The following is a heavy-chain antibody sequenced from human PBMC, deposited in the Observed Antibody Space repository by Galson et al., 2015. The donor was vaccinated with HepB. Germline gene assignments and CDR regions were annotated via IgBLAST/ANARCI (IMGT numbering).Heavy chain of an antibody. D-gene: IGHD2-2*01. J-gene: IGHJ5*02. CDR3: ARAVPPGGCSSTSCHNWFDP. CDR1: GYTFTGYY. Sequence: SVKVSCKASGYTFTGYYMHWVRQAPGQGLEWMGWINPNSGGTNYAQKFQGWVTMTRDTSISTAYMELSRLRSDDTAVYHCARAVPPGGCSSTSCHNWFDPWGRGTLVTVSS. CDR2: INPNSGGT. V-gene: IGHV1-2*04.